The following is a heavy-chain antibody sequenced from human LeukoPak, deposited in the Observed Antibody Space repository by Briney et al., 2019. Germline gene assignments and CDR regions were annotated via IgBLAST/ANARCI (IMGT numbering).Heavy chain of an antibody. J-gene: IGHJ3*02. CDR3: ARSLDSSGYRRPEDAFDI. V-gene: IGHV4-4*07. CDR2: IYTSGST. CDR1: GGSISSYY. Sequence: SETLSLTCTVSGGSISSYYWSWIRQPAGKGLEWIGRIYTSGSTNYNPSLKSRVTMSVDTSKNQFSLKLSSVTAADTAVYYCARSLDSSGYRRPEDAFDIWGQGTMVTVSS. D-gene: IGHD3-22*01.